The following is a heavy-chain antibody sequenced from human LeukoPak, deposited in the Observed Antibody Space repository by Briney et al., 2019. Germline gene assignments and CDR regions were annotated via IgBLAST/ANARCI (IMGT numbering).Heavy chain of an antibody. V-gene: IGHV1-46*01. CDR2: INPSGGGT. J-gene: IGHJ4*02. D-gene: IGHD4-23*01. CDR3: ARAYRPMTTVVPDY. CDR1: GCTFTSYY. Sequence: ASVKVSCKASGCTFTSYYMHWVRQAPGQGLEWMGIINPSGGGTRYAQKFQGRVTMTRDTSTSTVYMELSSLRSEDTAVYYCARAYRPMTTVVPDYWGQGTLVTVSS.